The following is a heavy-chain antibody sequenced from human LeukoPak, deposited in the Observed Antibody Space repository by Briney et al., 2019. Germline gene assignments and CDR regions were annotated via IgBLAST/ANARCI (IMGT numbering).Heavy chain of an antibody. D-gene: IGHD3-10*01. V-gene: IGHV5-51*01. CDR2: IYPGNSDT. CDR3: ARGNYGSGSYYNVAFDF. CDR1: GYSFTNFW. J-gene: IGHJ4*02. Sequence: WGSLKISCKGSGYSFTNFWIGWVRQMPGKGLEWMGIIYPGNSDTRYNPSFQGQVTISADKSISTAYLQRSSLKASDTAMYYCARGNYGSGSYYNVAFDFWGQGTLVTVSS.